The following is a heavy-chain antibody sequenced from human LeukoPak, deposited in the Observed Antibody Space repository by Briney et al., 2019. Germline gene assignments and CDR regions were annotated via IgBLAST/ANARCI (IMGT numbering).Heavy chain of an antibody. D-gene: IGHD2-15*01. V-gene: IGHV3-23*01. J-gene: IGHJ4*02. CDR1: GFTFSSFD. Sequence: GGTLRLSCAASGFTFSSFDMSWVRQAPGEGLEWVSAISGSGGSTYNADSVKGRFTVSRDNSKNTLYLQMNSLRAEDTAVYYCARDLGYCSGGSCYETYYFDYWGQGTLVTVSS. CDR2: ISGSGGST. CDR3: ARDLGYCSGGSCYETYYFDY.